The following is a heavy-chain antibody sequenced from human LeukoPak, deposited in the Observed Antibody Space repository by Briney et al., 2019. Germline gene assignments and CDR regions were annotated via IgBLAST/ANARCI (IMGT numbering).Heavy chain of an antibody. CDR2: INWNSDSI. J-gene: IGHJ4*02. CDR3: AINGGGDSGYGNFDY. CDR1: GFTFDDYA. Sequence: GGSLRLSCAVSGFTFDDYAMHWVRQVPGKGLEWVSGINWNSDSIGYADSVKGRFTTSRDNAKNSLYLQMNGLRAEDTAFYYCAINGGGDSGYGNFDYWGQETLVTVSS. V-gene: IGHV3-9*01. D-gene: IGHD5-12*01.